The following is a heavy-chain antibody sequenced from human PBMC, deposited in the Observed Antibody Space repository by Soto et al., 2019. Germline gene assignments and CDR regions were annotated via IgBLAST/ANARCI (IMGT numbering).Heavy chain of an antibody. D-gene: IGHD5-12*01. CDR1: GGTFSSYA. CDR3: ASRAGSGYDFDY. CDR2: IIPIFGTA. Sequence: QVQLVQSGAEVKKPGSSVKVSCKASGGTFSSYAISWVRQAPGQGLEWMGGIIPIFGTANYAQKFQGRVXIXAVXSTSTAYMELSSLRSEDTAVYYCASRAGSGYDFDYWGQGTLVTVSS. V-gene: IGHV1-69*12. J-gene: IGHJ4*02.